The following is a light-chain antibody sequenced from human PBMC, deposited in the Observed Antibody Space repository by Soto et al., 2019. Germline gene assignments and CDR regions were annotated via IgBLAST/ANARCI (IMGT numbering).Light chain of an antibody. Sequence: DIQMTQSPSTLSGSVGDRVTITCRASQTISSWLAWYRQKPGKAPKLLIYKASSLESGVPSRFSGSGSGTEFTLTISSLQPDDFATYYCQQYNSYSPWTFGQGTKVDI. V-gene: IGKV1-5*03. J-gene: IGKJ1*01. CDR2: KAS. CDR1: QTISSW. CDR3: QQYNSYSPWT.